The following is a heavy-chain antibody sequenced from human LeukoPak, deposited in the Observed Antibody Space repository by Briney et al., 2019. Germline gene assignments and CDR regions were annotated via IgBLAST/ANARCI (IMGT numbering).Heavy chain of an antibody. CDR1: GFTFSSYA. J-gene: IGHJ4*02. Sequence: GGSLRLSCAASGFTFSSYAMHWVRQAPGKGLEWVSAISGSGGSTYYADSVKGRFTISRDNSKNTLYLQMNSLRAEDTAVYYCAKVLLIVASDPSGYYSIPDYWGQGTLVTVSS. V-gene: IGHV3-23*01. CDR3: AKVLLIVASDPSGYYSIPDY. D-gene: IGHD3-22*01. CDR2: ISGSGGST.